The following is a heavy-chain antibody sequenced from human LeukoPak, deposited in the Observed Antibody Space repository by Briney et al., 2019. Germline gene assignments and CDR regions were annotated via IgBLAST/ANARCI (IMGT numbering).Heavy chain of an antibody. V-gene: IGHV1-2*02. Sequence: RASVKVSCKASGYTFTGYSMHWVRQAPGQGLEWMGWINPNSGGTYYAQKFQGRVTITRDTSISTAYMELSSLRADDTPVYYCAREVSQRFGNDYWGQGTLVTVSS. CDR1: GYTFTGYS. CDR2: INPNSGGT. CDR3: AREVSQRFGNDY. D-gene: IGHD3-10*01. J-gene: IGHJ4*02.